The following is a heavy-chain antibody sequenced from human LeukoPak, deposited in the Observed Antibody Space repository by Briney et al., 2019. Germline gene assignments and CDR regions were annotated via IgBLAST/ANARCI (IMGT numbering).Heavy chain of an antibody. V-gene: IGHV3-53*01. CDR2: LYSDGNT. CDR3: ARGVEPLAANTLAY. D-gene: IGHD1-14*01. Sequence: GGSLRLSCAASGFTVITNDMTWVRQPQGKGHEWVSVLYSDGNTKYVDSVQARSPISRDNSKNTLYLAMNSLSPDDTAGYYCARGVEPLAANTLAYWGQGTLVTVS. CDR1: GFTVITND. J-gene: IGHJ4*02.